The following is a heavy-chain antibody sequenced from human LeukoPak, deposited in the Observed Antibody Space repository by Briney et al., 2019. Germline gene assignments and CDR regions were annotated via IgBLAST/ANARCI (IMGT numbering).Heavy chain of an antibody. D-gene: IGHD3-3*01. J-gene: IGHJ6*02. CDR2: INHSGST. V-gene: IGHV4-34*01. Sequence: SETLSLTCAVYGGSFSGYYWSWIRQPPGKGLEWIGEINHSGSTNYNPSLKSRVTISVDTSKNQFSLKLSSVTAADTAVYYCARVSQYYDFWSGYYYYGMDVWGQGTTVTVSS. CDR3: ARVSQYYDFWSGYYYYGMDV. CDR1: GGSFSGYY.